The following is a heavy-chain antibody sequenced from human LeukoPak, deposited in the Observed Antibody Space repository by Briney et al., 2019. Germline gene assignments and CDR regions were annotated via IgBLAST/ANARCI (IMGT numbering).Heavy chain of an antibody. CDR3: AKDYSGLWLITTLDY. CDR1: GFTFSSYA. J-gene: IGHJ4*02. V-gene: IGHV3-23*01. CDR2: ISGSGGST. D-gene: IGHD1-26*01. Sequence: GGSLRLSCAASGFTFSSYAMSWVRQAPGKGLEWVSAISGSGGSTYYADSVEGRFTISRDNSKNTLYLQMNSLRAEDTAVYYCAKDYSGLWLITTLDYWGQGTLVTVPS.